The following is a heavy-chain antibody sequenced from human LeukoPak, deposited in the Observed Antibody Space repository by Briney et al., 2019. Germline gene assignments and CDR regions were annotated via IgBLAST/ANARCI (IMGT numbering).Heavy chain of an antibody. CDR1: GLTFSSHW. CDR2: IKPKTDGETT. Sequence: GGSLRLSCAASGLTFSSHWMNWVRQAPGKGLEWVGRIKPKTDGETTEYAAPVRDRFSIPRDDSKSMMYLQMNSLKTEDTAVYYCITPLPYSAQGGQGTLVTVSS. CDR3: ITPLPYSAQ. J-gene: IGHJ4*02. V-gene: IGHV3-15*07. D-gene: IGHD2-21*01.